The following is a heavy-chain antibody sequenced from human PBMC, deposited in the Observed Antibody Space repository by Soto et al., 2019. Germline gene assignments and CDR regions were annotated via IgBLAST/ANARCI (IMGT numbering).Heavy chain of an antibody. CDR3: ASMIGDPVLSFDS. V-gene: IGHV4-59*01. J-gene: IGHJ5*01. Sequence: QVQLQESGPGLVKPSETLSLTCTVSGGSISSYYWSWIRQPPGKGLEWIGFIFYSGSTSYSPSLNRRVTISIDTSENQFSLKLSSVTAADTAVYYCASMIGDPVLSFDSWGQGTLVAVSS. CDR2: IFYSGST. D-gene: IGHD3-10*02. CDR1: GGSISSYY.